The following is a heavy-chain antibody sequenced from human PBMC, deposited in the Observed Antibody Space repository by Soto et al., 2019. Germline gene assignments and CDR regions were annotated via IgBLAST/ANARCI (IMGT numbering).Heavy chain of an antibody. J-gene: IGHJ3*02. V-gene: IGHV4-39*01. D-gene: IGHD2-2*02. CDR2: IYYSGST. CDR1: GGSISSNTYY. CDR3: GRSCSTPSCYTEHVFDI. Sequence: SETLSLTCTVSGGSISSNTYYWGWIRQPPGKGLEWIGSIYYSGSTYYNPSLKSRVTIFVDTSKDQFSLKLSSVTAADTAVYFFGRSCSTPSCYTEHVFDIWGQGTMVPVS.